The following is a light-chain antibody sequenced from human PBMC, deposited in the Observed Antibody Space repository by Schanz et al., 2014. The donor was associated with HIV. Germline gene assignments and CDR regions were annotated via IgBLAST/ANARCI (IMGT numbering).Light chain of an antibody. V-gene: IGLV1-47*01. Sequence: QSVLTQPPSASGTPGQRVTISCSGSISNIGSNYVYWYQQLPGTAPKLLIYRNNQRPSGVPDRFSGSKSGTSASLAISGLQSADESDYYCAVWDDSLNGVVFGGGTKLTVL. CDR2: RNN. CDR3: AVWDDSLNGVV. CDR1: ISNIGSNY. J-gene: IGLJ2*01.